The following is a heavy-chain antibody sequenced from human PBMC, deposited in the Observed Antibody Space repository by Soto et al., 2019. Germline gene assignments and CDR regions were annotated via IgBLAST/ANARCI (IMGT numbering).Heavy chain of an antibody. CDR2: ISSSGTTK. CDR1: GFNFSDNY. D-gene: IGHD3-16*01. V-gene: IGHV3-11*01. J-gene: IGHJ5*02. CDR3: AREGEHLFDP. Sequence: QVQLVESGGGLVKPGGSPRLSCVASGFNFSDNYMTWICQAPGKGLEWVSSISSSGTTKEYAYSVKGRFSFSRDNAKNSLSLQMNILRAEDTAVYYCAREGEHLFDPWGQGTLVTVSS.